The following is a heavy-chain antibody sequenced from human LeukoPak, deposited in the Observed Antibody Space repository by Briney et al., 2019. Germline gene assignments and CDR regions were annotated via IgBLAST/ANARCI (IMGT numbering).Heavy chain of an antibody. V-gene: IGHV4-34*01. CDR1: GGSFSGYY. J-gene: IGHJ4*02. CDR3: ARQPYYYGSGSPRFDY. Sequence: SETLSLTCAVYGGSFSGYYWSWIRQPPGKGLEWIGEINHSGSTNYNPSLKSRVTISVDTSKNQFSLKLSSVTAADTAVYYCARQPYYYGSGSPRFDYWGQGTLVTVSS. D-gene: IGHD3-10*01. CDR2: INHSGST.